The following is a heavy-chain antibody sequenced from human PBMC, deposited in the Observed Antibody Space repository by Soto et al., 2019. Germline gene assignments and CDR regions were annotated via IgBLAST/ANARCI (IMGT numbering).Heavy chain of an antibody. J-gene: IGHJ6*02. D-gene: IGHD3-22*01. V-gene: IGHV5-51*01. Sequence: GESLKISCKGSGYSFTRYWIGWVRQMPGKGLEWMGIIYPGDSDTRYSPSFQGQVTISADKSISTAYLQWSSLKASDTAMYYCARQYDSSGYHYYYYYGMDVWGQGTTVTVSS. CDR2: IYPGDSDT. CDR3: ARQYDSSGYHYYYYYGMDV. CDR1: GYSFTRYW.